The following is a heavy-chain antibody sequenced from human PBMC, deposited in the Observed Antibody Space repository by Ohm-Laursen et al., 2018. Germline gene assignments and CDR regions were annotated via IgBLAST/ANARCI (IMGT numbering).Heavy chain of an antibody. CDR1: GGSLSSSTYN. CDR3: AKDSGHYLIDN. Sequence: SDTLSLTCTVSGGSLSSSTYNWGWIRQPPGRGLEWIGTMSSSGSSYHNPSLKSRVTISVNRSKDQFSLKLTSVTAADTAVYYCAKDSGHYLIDNWGQGTLVTVSS. CDR2: MSSSGSS. D-gene: IGHD2/OR15-2a*01. J-gene: IGHJ4*02. V-gene: IGHV4-39*02.